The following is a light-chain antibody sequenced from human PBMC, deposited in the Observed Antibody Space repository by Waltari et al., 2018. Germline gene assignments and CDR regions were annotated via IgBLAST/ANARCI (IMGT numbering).Light chain of an antibody. CDR3: QQRSNWPPVT. V-gene: IGKV3-11*01. CDR2: DAS. CDR1: LSVNNY. Sequence: EIVLTQSPATLSLSPGERAALSCRTSLSVNNYLAWYQQKPGQAPRLLIYDASNRATGIPARFSGSGSGTDVTLTISSLEPEDFAVYYCQQRSNWPPVTSGQGTRLDIK. J-gene: IGKJ5*01.